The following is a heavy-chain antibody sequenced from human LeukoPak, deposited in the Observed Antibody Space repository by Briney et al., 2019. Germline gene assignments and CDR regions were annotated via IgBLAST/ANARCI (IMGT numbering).Heavy chain of an antibody. D-gene: IGHD6-6*01. Sequence: PSQTLSLTCTVSGGSISSGSYHWSWIRQPAGKGLEWIGRIYTSGSTNYNPSLKSRVTISLDTSKNQFSLKLSSVTAADTAVYYCARVSGEQLVRFDYWGQGTLVTVSS. V-gene: IGHV4-61*02. CDR2: IYTSGST. CDR1: GGSISSGSYH. CDR3: ARVSGEQLVRFDY. J-gene: IGHJ4*02.